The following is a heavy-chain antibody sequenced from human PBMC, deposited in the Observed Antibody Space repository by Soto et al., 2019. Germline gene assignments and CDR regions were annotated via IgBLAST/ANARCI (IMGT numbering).Heavy chain of an antibody. CDR2: ITASADTT. V-gene: IGHV3-23*01. CDR3: AKVRPLRDCTSTSCLSAFDI. Sequence: GGSLRLSCAASGFTFRSYAMSWVRQAPGKGLEWVSAITASADTTYYADSVKGRFTISRDNSKNTLYVRMNSLRAEDTAVYYCAKVRPLRDCTSTSCLSAFDIWGQGTRVTVSS. D-gene: IGHD2-2*01. CDR1: GFTFRSYA. J-gene: IGHJ3*02.